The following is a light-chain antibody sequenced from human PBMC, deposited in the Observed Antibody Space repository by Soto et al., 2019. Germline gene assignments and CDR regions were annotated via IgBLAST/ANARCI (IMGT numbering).Light chain of an antibody. CDR3: QQRISWPRT. J-gene: IGKJ1*01. CDR1: QSISSS. V-gene: IGKV3-11*01. CDR2: DAS. Sequence: EIVLTQSPATLSLSPGERGTLSCRASQSISSSLAWYQQKPGQAPRLLIYDASNRATGIPARFSGSGSGTDFTLTISSLEPEDFAVYYCQQRISWPRTFGQGTKVEIK.